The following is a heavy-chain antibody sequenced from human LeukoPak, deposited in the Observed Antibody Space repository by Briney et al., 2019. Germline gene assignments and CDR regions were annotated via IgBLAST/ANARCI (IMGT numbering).Heavy chain of an antibody. CDR1: GYTFTSYG. CDR2: ISAYNGNT. D-gene: IGHD3-3*01. V-gene: IGHV1-18*01. Sequence: ASVKVSCKASGYTFTSYGISWVRQAPGQGLEWMGWISAYNGNTNYAQKLQGRVAMTTDTSTSTAYMELRSLRSDDTAVYYCARGPSADQLRFLEWLLDYWGQGTLVTVSS. CDR3: ARGPSADQLRFLEWLLDY. J-gene: IGHJ4*02.